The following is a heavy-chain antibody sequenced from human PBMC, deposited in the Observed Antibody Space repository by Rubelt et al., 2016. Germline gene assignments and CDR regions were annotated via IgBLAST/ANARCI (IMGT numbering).Heavy chain of an antibody. CDR2: ISWDGGST. V-gene: IGHV3-43*01. CDR3: AQEVNGGSFDY. Sequence: ASGFTFDDYTMHWVRQAPGKGLEWVSLISWDGGSTYYADSVKGRFTISRDNSKNSLYLQMNSLRTEDTALYYCAQEVNGGSFDYWGQGTLVTVSS. J-gene: IGHJ4*02. D-gene: IGHD3-16*01. CDR1: GFTFDDYT.